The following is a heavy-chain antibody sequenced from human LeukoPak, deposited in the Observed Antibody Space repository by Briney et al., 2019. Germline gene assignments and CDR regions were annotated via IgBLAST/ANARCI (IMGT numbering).Heavy chain of an antibody. J-gene: IGHJ6*03. CDR2: IRNDGSGQ. CDR3: VKGVGGAANYYYLDV. D-gene: IGHD3-16*01. V-gene: IGHV3-30*02. Sequence: GGSLRLSCAVSGFTFRSYGMHWVRQAPGKGLEWVAFIRNDGSGQYYPDSVRGRFTISRDNSKNALYLQMNSLRPEETAVYYCVKGVGGAANYYYLDVWGKGTTVTVSS. CDR1: GFTFRSYG.